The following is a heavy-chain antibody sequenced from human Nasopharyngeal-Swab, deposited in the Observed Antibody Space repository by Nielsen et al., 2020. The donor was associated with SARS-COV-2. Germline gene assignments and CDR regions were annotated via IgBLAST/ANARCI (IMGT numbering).Heavy chain of an antibody. Sequence: GGSLRLSCVASGITFSSYTMNWVRQAPGKGLEWVSSISLSGTYIYYADSVKGRFTISRDNAKNSLYLQMNSLRAEDTAVYYCARENNYGSPAAFDIWGQGTMVTVSS. V-gene: IGHV3-21*01. CDR1: GITFSSYT. CDR2: ISLSGTYI. CDR3: ARENNYGSPAAFDI. J-gene: IGHJ3*02. D-gene: IGHD3-10*01.